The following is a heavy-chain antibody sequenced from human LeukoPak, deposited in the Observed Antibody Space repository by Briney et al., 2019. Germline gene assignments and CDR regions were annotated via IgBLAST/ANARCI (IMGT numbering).Heavy chain of an antibody. Sequence: PSETLSLTCAVYGGSFSGYYWSWIRQPPGKGLEWIGEINHSGGTNYNPSLKSRVTISVDTSKNQFSLKLSSVTAADTAVYYCARGKAAVAGILIDYWGQGTLVTVSS. D-gene: IGHD6-19*01. CDR1: GGSFSGYY. CDR2: INHSGGT. CDR3: ARGKAAVAGILIDY. J-gene: IGHJ4*02. V-gene: IGHV4-34*01.